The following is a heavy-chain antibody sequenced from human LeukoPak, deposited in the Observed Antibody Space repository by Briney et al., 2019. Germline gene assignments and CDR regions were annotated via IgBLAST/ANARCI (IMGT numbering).Heavy chain of an antibody. CDR1: GYTFTSYA. D-gene: IGHD3-10*01. CDR3: ARAYYGSGNYYRGWFDP. Sequence: ASVKVSCKASGYTFTSYAMHWVRQAPGQRLEWMGWINAGNGNTKYSQKFQGRVTITRDTSASTAYMELSSLRSEDTAVYYCARAYYGSGNYYRGWFDPWGQGTLVTVSS. J-gene: IGHJ5*02. CDR2: INAGNGNT. V-gene: IGHV1-3*01.